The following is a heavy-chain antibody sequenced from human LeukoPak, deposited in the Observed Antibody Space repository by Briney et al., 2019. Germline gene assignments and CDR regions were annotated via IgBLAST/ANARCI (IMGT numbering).Heavy chain of an antibody. CDR2: IYHSGST. Sequence: SETLSLTCAVSGYSISSGYYWGWIRQPPGKGLEWIGSIYHSGSTYYNPSLKSRVTISVDTSKNQFSLKLSSVTAADTAVYYYARGGEWELLPFDYWGQGTLVTVSS. V-gene: IGHV4-38-2*01. CDR1: GYSISSGYY. D-gene: IGHD1-26*01. CDR3: ARGGEWELLPFDY. J-gene: IGHJ4*02.